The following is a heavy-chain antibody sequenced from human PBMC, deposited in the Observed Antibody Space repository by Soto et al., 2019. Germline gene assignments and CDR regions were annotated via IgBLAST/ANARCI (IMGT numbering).Heavy chain of an antibody. CDR3: GPEPTPSPHNWFDP. CDR2: ISGGGDVT. CDR1: GFRFSDYD. D-gene: IGHD2-15*01. V-gene: IGHV3-23*01. Sequence: GGSLRLSCAASGFRFSDYDMSWVRQAPGKGLELVSAISGGGDVTYYAYSVKGRLTISRDNSXXTLYLHMNSLRAEDTAVYYCGPEPTPSPHNWFDPWGHRSLATV. J-gene: IGHJ5*02.